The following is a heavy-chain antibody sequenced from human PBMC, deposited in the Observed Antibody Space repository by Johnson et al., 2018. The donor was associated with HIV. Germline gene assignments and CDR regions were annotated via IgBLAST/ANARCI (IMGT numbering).Heavy chain of an antibody. Sequence: QVQLVESGGGVVQPGGSLRVSCAASGFKFKDYYMSWIRQAPGKGLEWISYISSSGGIRYYADSVKGRFTVSRDNSKNTLYVQMNSLRVEDTAVYYCAKMSRGRQDAFDIWGQGAMVSVSA. CDR1: GFKFKDYY. V-gene: IGHV3-11*04. CDR2: ISSSGGIR. J-gene: IGHJ3*02. D-gene: IGHD3-16*01. CDR3: AKMSRGRQDAFDI.